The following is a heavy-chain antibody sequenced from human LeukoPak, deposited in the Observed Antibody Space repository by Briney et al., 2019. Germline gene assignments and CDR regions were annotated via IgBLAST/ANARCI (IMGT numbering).Heavy chain of an antibody. Sequence: PSETLSLTCTVFGGSISGSSYYWGWIRQPPGKGLEWIGSIYYSGSTYYNPSLKSRVTISVDTSKNQFSLKLSSVTAADTAVYYCARQEADFWSGYSDYWGQGTLVTVSS. CDR1: GGSISGSSYY. V-gene: IGHV4-39*01. J-gene: IGHJ4*02. D-gene: IGHD3-3*01. CDR3: ARQEADFWSGYSDY. CDR2: IYYSGST.